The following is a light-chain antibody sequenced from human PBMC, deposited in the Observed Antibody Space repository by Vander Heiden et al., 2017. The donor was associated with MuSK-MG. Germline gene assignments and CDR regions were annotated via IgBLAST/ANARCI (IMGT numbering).Light chain of an antibody. J-gene: IGKJ1*01. CDR3: QQRNNGPPTWT. V-gene: IGKV3-11*01. CDR1: QSVSSY. Sequence: EIVLTQSPATLSLSPGERATLSCRASQSVSSYLAWYQQKPGQAPRLLIYDASNRATGITARFSGSGYGTDFTLTISSLEPEDFAVYYCQQRNNGPPTWTFGQGTKVEIK. CDR2: DAS.